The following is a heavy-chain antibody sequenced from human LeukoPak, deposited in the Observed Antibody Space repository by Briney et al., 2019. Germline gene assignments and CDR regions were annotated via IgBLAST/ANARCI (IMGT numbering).Heavy chain of an antibody. J-gene: IGHJ3*02. Sequence: GESLRISCQGSGYSFTSYLISWVRQMPGKGLEWMGRIAPRDSYTKTRPSFQGRVTISADKSISTAYLHCSSLKASDTAMYYCGRHSAIAATGDAFDIWGQGTMVTVSS. CDR3: GRHSAIAATGDAFDI. CDR1: GYSFTSYL. V-gene: IGHV5-10-1*01. D-gene: IGHD6-13*01. CDR2: IAPRDSYT.